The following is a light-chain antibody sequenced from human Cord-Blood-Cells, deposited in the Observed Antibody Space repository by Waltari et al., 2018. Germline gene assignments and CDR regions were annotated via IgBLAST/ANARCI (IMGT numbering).Light chain of an antibody. CDR2: GKN. CDR1: SLRSYY. Sequence: SSELTQDPAVSVALGQTVRITCQGDSLRSYYASWYQQKPGQAPVLVIYGKNNRPSGIPDRFSSSSSGNTASVTITGAQAEDEADYYCNSRDSSGNHLGVFGTGTKVTVL. V-gene: IGLV3-19*01. CDR3: NSRDSSGNHLGV. J-gene: IGLJ1*01.